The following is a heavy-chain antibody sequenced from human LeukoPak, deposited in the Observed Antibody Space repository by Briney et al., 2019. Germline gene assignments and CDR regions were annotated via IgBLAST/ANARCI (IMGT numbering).Heavy chain of an antibody. V-gene: IGHV3-11*01. CDR3: AKDLFSWELLGGPNDAFDM. D-gene: IGHD1-26*01. CDR2: ISSSGSTI. CDR1: GFTFSDYY. Sequence: GGSLRLSCAASGFTFSDYYMSWIRQAPGKGLEWVSYISSSGSTIYYADSVKGRFTISRDNAKNSLYLQMNSLRAEDTAVYYCAKDLFSWELLGGPNDAFDMWGHGTMVTVSS. J-gene: IGHJ3*02.